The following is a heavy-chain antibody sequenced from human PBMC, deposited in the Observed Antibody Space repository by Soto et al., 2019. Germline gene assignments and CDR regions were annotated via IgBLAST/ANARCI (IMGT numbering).Heavy chain of an antibody. J-gene: IGHJ6*02. CDR3: AKVRGSIGYYYYGMDV. V-gene: IGHV3-23*01. D-gene: IGHD3-10*01. CDR1: GFTFSSFA. CDR2: ISGSGGST. Sequence: EVQLLESGGGLVQPGGSLRLSCAASGFTFSSFAMRWVRQAPGKGLEWVSAISGSGGSTYYADSVKGRFTISRDNSKNTLYLQMNSLRADDTAIYYCAKVRGSIGYYYYGMDVWGQGTTVTVSS.